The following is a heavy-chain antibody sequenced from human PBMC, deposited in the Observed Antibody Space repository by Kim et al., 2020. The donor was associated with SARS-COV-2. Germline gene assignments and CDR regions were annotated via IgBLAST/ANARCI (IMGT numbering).Heavy chain of an antibody. CDR2: ISSSSSYI. J-gene: IGHJ6*02. D-gene: IGHD3-10*01. Sequence: GGSLRLSCAASGFTFSSYSMNWVRQAPGKGLEWVSSISSSSSYIYYADSVKGRFTISRDNAKNSLYLQMNSLRAEDTAVYYCARDVLGGRYYGSGTRCMDVWGQGTTVTVSS. CDR3: ARDVLGGRYYGSGTRCMDV. CDR1: GFTFSSYS. V-gene: IGHV3-21*01.